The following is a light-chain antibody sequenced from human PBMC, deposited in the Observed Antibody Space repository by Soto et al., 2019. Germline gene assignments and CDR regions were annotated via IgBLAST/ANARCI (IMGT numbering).Light chain of an antibody. V-gene: IGKV1-5*01. J-gene: IGKJ1*01. CDR3: QQYMSYS. CDR1: QSISNW. Sequence: DIQLTQSPSTLPASVGDRVTITCRASQSISNWLAWYPEKPGTAPKLLIYHASTLEIGVPSRFSGSGSGTAFTLTISGMQPDDFATYYCQQYMSYSFGQGTKLDI. CDR2: HAS.